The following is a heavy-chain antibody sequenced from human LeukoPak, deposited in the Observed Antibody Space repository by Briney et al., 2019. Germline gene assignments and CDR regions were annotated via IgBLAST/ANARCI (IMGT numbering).Heavy chain of an antibody. J-gene: IGHJ3*02. D-gene: IGHD2-2*01. CDR2: VNPNSGNT. CDR3: ATSVVVVPTAPRNDAFDI. V-gene: IGHV1-8*01. Sequence: ASVKVSCKASGYSFSTHDINWVRQATGQGLEYMGWVNPNSGNTGYAQNFQGRVTMTRDTSTTTAYMELSSLRSEDTAVYYCATSVVVVPTAPRNDAFDIWGQGTMVTVSS. CDR1: GYSFSTHD.